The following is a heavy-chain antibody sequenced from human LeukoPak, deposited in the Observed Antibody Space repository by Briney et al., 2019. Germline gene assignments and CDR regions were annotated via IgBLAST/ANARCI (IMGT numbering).Heavy chain of an antibody. Sequence: SETLSLTCPVSGGSISSYYWSWIRQPAGKGLEWIGRIYTSGSTNYNPSLKSRVTMSVDTSKTQFSLKLSSVTAADTAVYYCARYYYDSSGYSIFDYWGQGTLVTVSS. D-gene: IGHD3-22*01. CDR3: ARYYYDSSGYSIFDY. CDR1: GGSISSYY. V-gene: IGHV4-4*07. CDR2: IYTSGST. J-gene: IGHJ4*02.